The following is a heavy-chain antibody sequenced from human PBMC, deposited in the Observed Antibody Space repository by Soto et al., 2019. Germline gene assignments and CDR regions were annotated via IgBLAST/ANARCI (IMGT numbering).Heavy chain of an antibody. CDR1: GGTFSSYA. J-gene: IGHJ5*02. D-gene: IGHD2-21*02. CDR2: IIPIFGTA. Sequence: QVQLVQSGAEVKKPGSSVKVSCKASGGTFSSYAISWVRQAPGQGLEWMGGIIPIFGTANYAQKFQGRVTITADESTSTAYMELSSLRSEDTAVYYCARGGGGGDCFWANWFDPWGQGTLVTVSS. CDR3: ARGGGGGDCFWANWFDP. V-gene: IGHV1-69*01.